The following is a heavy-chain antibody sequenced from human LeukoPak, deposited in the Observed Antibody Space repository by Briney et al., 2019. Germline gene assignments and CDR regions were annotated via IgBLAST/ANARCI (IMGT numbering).Heavy chain of an antibody. J-gene: IGHJ4*02. V-gene: IGHV4-38-2*01. CDR2: IYHSGST. CDR3: ARNYDILTGYDY. CDR1: GYSISSGYC. Sequence: PSETLSLTCAVSGYSISSGYCWGWIRPPPGKGLEWIGSIYHSGSTYYNPSLKSRVTISVDTSKNQFSLKLSSVTAADTAVYYCARNYDILTGYDYWGQGTLVTVSS. D-gene: IGHD3-9*01.